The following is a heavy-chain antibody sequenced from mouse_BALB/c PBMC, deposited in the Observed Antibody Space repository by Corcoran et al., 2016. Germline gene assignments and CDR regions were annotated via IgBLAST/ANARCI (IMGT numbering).Heavy chain of an antibody. Sequence: EVQLQQSGAELVKPGASVKLSCTASGFNIKDTYMHWVKQRPEQGLEWIGRIYPATGNTNYDPKCQGKATITADPSSHTAYLQLSSLTSEDTAVYYCDNWDGYVDVWGAGTTVTVSS. CDR2: IYPATGNT. CDR3: DNWDGYVDV. D-gene: IGHD4-1*01. V-gene: IGHV14-3*02. CDR1: GFNIKDTY. J-gene: IGHJ1*01.